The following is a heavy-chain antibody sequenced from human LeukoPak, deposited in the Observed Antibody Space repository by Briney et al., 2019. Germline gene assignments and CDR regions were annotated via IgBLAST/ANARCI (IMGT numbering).Heavy chain of an antibody. CDR2: LYCDNT. V-gene: IGHV3-53*01. D-gene: IGHD4/OR15-4a*01. CDR3: ARRAGAYSHPYDY. CDR1: GFTFNSYN. Sequence: GGYLSLYSLAAGFTFNSYNMIRVRQAPGHGLKWVSFLYCDNTHYSDSVKGRFTISRDNSKNTLYLQMNSLRAEDTAVYYCARRAGAYSHPYDYWGQGTLVTVSS. J-gene: IGHJ4*02.